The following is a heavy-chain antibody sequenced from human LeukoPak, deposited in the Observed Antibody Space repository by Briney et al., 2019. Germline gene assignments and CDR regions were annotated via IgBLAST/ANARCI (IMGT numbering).Heavy chain of an antibody. CDR3: ARDNGWLGTFDY. CDR1: GFTFSSYA. D-gene: IGHD5-24*01. V-gene: IGHV3-23*01. Sequence: GGSLRLSCAASGFTFSSYAMSWVRQAPGKGLEWVSAISGSGGSTYYADSVKGRFTISRDDSKNTLYLQMSSLRGDDTAVYYCARDNGWLGTFDYWGQGTLVTVSS. CDR2: ISGSGGST. J-gene: IGHJ4*02.